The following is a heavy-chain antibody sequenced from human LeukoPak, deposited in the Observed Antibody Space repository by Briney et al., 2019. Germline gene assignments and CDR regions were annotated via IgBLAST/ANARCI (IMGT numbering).Heavy chain of an antibody. CDR1: GGSISSYY. CDR3: ASFYDSSHYYMDV. J-gene: IGHJ6*03. D-gene: IGHD3-22*01. CDR2: TYYFGNT. Sequence: SETLSLTCTVSGGSISSYYWSWIRRPPGKGLEWIGYTYYFGNTNYNPSLKSRVTISVDTSKNQFSLKLSSVTAADTAVYYCASFYDSSHYYMDVWGKGTTVTVSS. V-gene: IGHV4-59*01.